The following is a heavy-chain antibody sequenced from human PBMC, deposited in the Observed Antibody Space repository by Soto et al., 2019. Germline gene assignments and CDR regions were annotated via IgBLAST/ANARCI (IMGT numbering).Heavy chain of an antibody. V-gene: IGHV1-69*06. CDR3: ARLYSSGWPRSYSDY. Sequence: QVELVQSGAEVKKPGSSVKVSCQASEDTFRNYAISWVRQAPGQGLEWMGGIIPIFGTANYAQKFQGRVTITADTSANTVYLELSSLRSEDTAVYYCARLYSSGWPRSYSDYWGQGTLVTVSS. D-gene: IGHD6-19*01. J-gene: IGHJ4*02. CDR2: IIPIFGTA. CDR1: EDTFRNYA.